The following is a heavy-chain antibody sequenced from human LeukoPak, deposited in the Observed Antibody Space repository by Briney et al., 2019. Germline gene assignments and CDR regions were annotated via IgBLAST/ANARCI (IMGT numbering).Heavy chain of an antibody. J-gene: IGHJ4*02. Sequence: GASVKVSCTASGYTFTSYYMHWVRQAPGQGLEWMGIINPSGGSTSYAQKFQGRVTMTRDTSTSTVYMELSSLRSEDTAVYYCVRGAQVHCSSTSCYGTGGDYWGQGTLVTVSS. D-gene: IGHD2-2*01. CDR2: INPSGGST. V-gene: IGHV1-46*01. CDR1: GYTFTSYY. CDR3: VRGAQVHCSSTSCYGTGGDY.